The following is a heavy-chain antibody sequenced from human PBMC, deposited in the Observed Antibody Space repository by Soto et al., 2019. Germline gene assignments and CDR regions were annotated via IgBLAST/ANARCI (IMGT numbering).Heavy chain of an antibody. CDR1: GFTFSSYD. CDR2: IGTAGDT. D-gene: IGHD6-6*01. CDR3: ARGPSYSSSLSFDY. V-gene: IGHV3-13*01. J-gene: IGHJ4*02. Sequence: GGSLRLSCAASGFTFSSYDMHWVRQATGKGLEWVSAIGTAGDTYYPGSVKGRFTISRENAKNSLYLQMNSLRAEDTAVYYCARGPSYSSSLSFDYWGQGTLVTVSS.